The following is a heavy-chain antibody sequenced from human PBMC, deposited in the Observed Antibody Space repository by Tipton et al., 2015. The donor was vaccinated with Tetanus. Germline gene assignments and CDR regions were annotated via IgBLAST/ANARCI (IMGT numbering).Heavy chain of an antibody. V-gene: IGHV4-34*01. CDR2: INHSGST. CDR3: ARGRRGPRSGHPSRGGYYYYGMDV. Sequence: GLVKPSETLSLTCAVYGGSFSGYYWSWIRQPPGKGLEWIGEINHSGSTNYNPSLKSRDTISVDTSKNQFSLKLSSVTAADTAVYYCARGRRGPRSGHPSRGGYYYYGMDVWGQGTTVTVSS. CDR1: GGSFSGYY. D-gene: IGHD4-17*01. J-gene: IGHJ6*02.